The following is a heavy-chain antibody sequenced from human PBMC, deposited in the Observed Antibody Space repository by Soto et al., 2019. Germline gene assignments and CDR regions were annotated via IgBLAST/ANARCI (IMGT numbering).Heavy chain of an antibody. D-gene: IGHD1-26*01. V-gene: IGHV4-59*01. CDR3: ARGGGYHDY. CDR1: GPSISTYY. CDR2: INYSGST. Sequence: SETLSLTCTLSGPSISTYYSNWIRQPPGKGLEWIGYINYSGSTNYNPSLKSRVTISVDTSKNQFSLKLTSVTAADTALYYCARGGGYHDYWGQGTVVTVSS. J-gene: IGHJ4*02.